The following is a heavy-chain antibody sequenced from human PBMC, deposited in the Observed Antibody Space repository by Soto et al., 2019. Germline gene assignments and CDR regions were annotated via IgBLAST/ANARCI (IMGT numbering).Heavy chain of an antibody. CDR3: ARDRADRSGWIRLWFGTD. J-gene: IGHJ4*02. V-gene: IGHV3-48*01. Sequence: GGSLRLSCAASGFTFSSYSMNWVRQAPGKGLEWVSYISSSSSTIYYADSVKGRFTISRDNAKNSLYLQMNSLRAEDTAVYYCARDRADRSGWIRLWFGTDWGQGTLVTVSS. D-gene: IGHD3-10*01. CDR2: ISSSSSTI. CDR1: GFTFSSYS.